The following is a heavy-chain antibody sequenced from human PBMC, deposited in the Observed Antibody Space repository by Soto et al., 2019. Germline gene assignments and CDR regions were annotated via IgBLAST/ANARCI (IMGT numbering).Heavy chain of an antibody. Sequence: QVQLVQSGAEVKKPGSSVKVSCKASGGTFSSYTISWVRPAPGPGLEWMGRISPILGIANYAQKFQGRVTITADKSRRTAYMELSSLRSEDTSVYYCEGGVGEDGYAPSWGQGTLVTVSS. J-gene: IGHJ4*02. V-gene: IGHV1-69*02. CDR3: EGGVGEDGYAPS. D-gene: IGHD1-26*01. CDR1: GGTFSSYT. CDR2: ISPILGIA.